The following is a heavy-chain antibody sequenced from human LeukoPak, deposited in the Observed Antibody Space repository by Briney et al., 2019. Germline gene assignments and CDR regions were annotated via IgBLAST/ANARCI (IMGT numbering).Heavy chain of an antibody. CDR3: APRVMVRGVIVRTDFDY. CDR1: GFTFSSYG. V-gene: IGHV3-23*01. D-gene: IGHD3-10*01. CDR2: ISGSGGST. J-gene: IGHJ4*02. Sequence: GGSLRLSCAASGFTFSSYGMHWVRQAPGKGLEWVSAISGSGGSTYYADSVKGRFTISRDNSKNTLYLQMNSLRAEDTAVYYCAPRVMVRGVIVRTDFDYWGQGTLVTVSS.